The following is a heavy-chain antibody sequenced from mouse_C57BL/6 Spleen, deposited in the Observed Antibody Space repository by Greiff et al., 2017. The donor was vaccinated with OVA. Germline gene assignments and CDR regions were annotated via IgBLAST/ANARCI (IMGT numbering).Heavy chain of an antibody. J-gene: IGHJ1*03. CDR2: ISNGGGST. CDR3: ARRGYGSSYEDWYFDV. CDR1: GFTFSDYY. V-gene: IGHV5-12*01. Sequence: DVKLVESGGGLVQPGGSLKLSCAASGFTFSDYYMYWVRQTPEKRLEWVAYISNGGGSTYYPDTVKGRFTISRDNAKNTLYLQMCRLKSEDTAMYYCARRGYGSSYEDWYFDVWGTGTTVTVSS. D-gene: IGHD1-1*01.